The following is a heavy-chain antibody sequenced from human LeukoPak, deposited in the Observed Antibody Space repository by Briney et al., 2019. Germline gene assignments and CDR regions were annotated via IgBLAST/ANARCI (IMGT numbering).Heavy chain of an antibody. Sequence: GGSLRLSCAASGFTFSSYAMSWVRQAPGKGLEWVSAISGSGGSTYYADSVKGRFTISRGNSKNTLYLQMNSLRAEDTAVYYCARDGGPGSGWSDFDYWGQGTLVTVSS. CDR1: GFTFSSYA. V-gene: IGHV3-23*01. CDR3: ARDGGPGSGWSDFDY. J-gene: IGHJ4*02. CDR2: ISGSGGST. D-gene: IGHD6-19*01.